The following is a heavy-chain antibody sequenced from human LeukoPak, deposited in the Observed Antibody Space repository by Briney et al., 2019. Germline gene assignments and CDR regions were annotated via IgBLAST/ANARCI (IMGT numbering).Heavy chain of an antibody. CDR3: VKGFKYSSSLFDY. Sequence: GGSLRLSCSASGFTFSNYPMHWLRQAPGKGLEYVSTISSNGGNTYYADSVKGRFTISRDNSRNTLYLQMSSLRAEDTAVYYCVKGFKYSSSLFDYWGQGTLVTVSS. J-gene: IGHJ4*02. V-gene: IGHV3-64D*06. CDR2: ISSNGGNT. CDR1: GFTFSNYP. D-gene: IGHD6-13*01.